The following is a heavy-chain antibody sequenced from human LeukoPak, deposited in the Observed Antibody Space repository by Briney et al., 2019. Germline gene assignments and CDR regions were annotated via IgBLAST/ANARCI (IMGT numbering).Heavy chain of an antibody. Sequence: SETLSLTCTVSGGSISSSSYYWGWLRQPPGKGLEWIASIYDSRSTYYNPSLKSRLTISVDTSKNQFSLKLTSVTAADTAIYYCARPYHYDSGSRGTAFDIWGQGTMVTVSS. CDR1: GGSISSSSYY. J-gene: IGHJ3*02. D-gene: IGHD3-10*01. CDR3: ARPYHYDSGSRGTAFDI. V-gene: IGHV4-39*01. CDR2: IYDSRST.